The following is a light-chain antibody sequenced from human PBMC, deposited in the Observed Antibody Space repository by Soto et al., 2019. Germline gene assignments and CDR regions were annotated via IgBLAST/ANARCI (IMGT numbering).Light chain of an antibody. CDR1: QGIRNY. J-gene: IGKJ3*01. Sequence: DIQMTQSPSSLSSSVGDRVTITCRASQGIRNYLVWYQEKPGKVPKLLIYAASTLQSGVPSRFSGSGSGTDFTLTISSLQPEDVATYYCQKDNSAPFTFGPGTQVAIK. CDR2: AAS. CDR3: QKDNSAPFT. V-gene: IGKV1-27*01.